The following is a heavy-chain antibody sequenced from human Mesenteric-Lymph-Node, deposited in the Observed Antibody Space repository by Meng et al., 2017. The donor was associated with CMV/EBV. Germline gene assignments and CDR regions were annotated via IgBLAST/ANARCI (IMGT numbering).Heavy chain of an antibody. CDR1: GFTFSSYA. V-gene: IGHV3-30-3*01. Sequence: GESLKISCAASGFTFSSYAMHWVRQAPGKGLEWVAVISYDGGYKYYADSVKGRFTISRDNSKNTFYVQLDSLRAEDTAVYYCARDGDGTLYYFDYWGQGTLVTVSS. CDR3: ARDGDGTLYYFDY. D-gene: IGHD5-24*01. J-gene: IGHJ4*02. CDR2: ISYDGGYK.